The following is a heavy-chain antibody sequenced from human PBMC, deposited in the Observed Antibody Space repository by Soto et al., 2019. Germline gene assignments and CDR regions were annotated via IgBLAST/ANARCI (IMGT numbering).Heavy chain of an antibody. CDR3: ARDYSRYYGMDV. V-gene: IGHV3-33*01. CDR1: GFTFSNYG. D-gene: IGHD2-15*01. Sequence: QVQLVESGGGVVQPGGSRRLSCAASGFTFSNYGMHWVRQAPGKGLESVAVIWYDGSNKYYADSVKGRFTISRDNSKNMMYLQVNSLRAEDTAVYYCARDYSRYYGMDVWGQGTTVTVSS. J-gene: IGHJ6*02. CDR2: IWYDGSNK.